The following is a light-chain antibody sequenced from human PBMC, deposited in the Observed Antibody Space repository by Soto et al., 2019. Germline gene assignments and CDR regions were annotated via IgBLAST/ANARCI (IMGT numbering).Light chain of an antibody. J-gene: IGKJ5*01. V-gene: IGKV3-11*01. CDR2: DTS. CDR1: QFLSSY. Sequence: EAVLTQSPATLSLAPGEIATLSCRASQFLSSYLAWYQQKPGQPPRLLIYDTSNRATGIPARFSGSRSGTDFTLTISSLEPKDFGVYFCHQRNKFGQGTRLEI. CDR3: HQRNK.